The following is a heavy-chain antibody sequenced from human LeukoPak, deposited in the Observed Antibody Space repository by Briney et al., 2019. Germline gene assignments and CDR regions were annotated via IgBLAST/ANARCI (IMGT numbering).Heavy chain of an antibody. CDR1: GVFISSGGFY. Sequence: PSETLSLTCSVSGVFISSGGFYWNWIRQPPGKGREWIGYIDSETTHYNPSLKSRVTISVDRSKNQFSLKLSSVTAADTAVYYCARAGTAMVHVTPTFDYWGQGTLVTVSS. CDR3: ARAGTAMVHVTPTFDY. D-gene: IGHD5-18*01. J-gene: IGHJ4*02. V-gene: IGHV4-30-2*01. CDR2: IDSETT.